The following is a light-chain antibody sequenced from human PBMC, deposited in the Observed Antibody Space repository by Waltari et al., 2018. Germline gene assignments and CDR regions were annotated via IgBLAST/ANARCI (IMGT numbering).Light chain of an antibody. J-gene: IGLJ7*01. CDR1: SGINVGTYR. Sequence: AVLTQPSSLPAPPGASASLTCTLRSGINVGTYRIYWYQQKPGSPPQYLLRYKSDTDKQQGSGVPSRFSGSKDVSANAGILLISGLQSGDEADYYCMIWHGSAAVFGGGTQLTVL. CDR2: YKSDTDK. V-gene: IGLV5-45*03. CDR3: MIWHGSAAV.